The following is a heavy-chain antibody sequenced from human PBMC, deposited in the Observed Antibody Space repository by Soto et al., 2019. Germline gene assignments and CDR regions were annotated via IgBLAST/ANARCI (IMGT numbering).Heavy chain of an antibody. D-gene: IGHD3-22*01. V-gene: IGHV4-34*01. CDR2: INHSGST. CDR1: GGSFSGYY. Sequence: SETLSLTCAVYGGSFSGYYWSWIRQPPGKGLEWIGEINHSGSTNYNPSLKSRVTISVDTSKNQFSLKLSSVTAADTAVYYCARVRWGSSITMILVVGHMDVWGQGTTVTVSS. CDR3: ARVRWGSSITMILVVGHMDV. J-gene: IGHJ6*02.